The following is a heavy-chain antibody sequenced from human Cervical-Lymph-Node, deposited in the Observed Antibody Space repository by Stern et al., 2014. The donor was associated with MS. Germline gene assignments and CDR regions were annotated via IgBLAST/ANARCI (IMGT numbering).Heavy chain of an antibody. D-gene: IGHD1-20*01. Sequence: WIRQPPGKALEWLAHIFSNDKKSYSTSLKSRLTISKDTSKSQVVLIMTNMDPVDTATYYCARILNDNWNYYGMDVWGQGTTVTVSS. J-gene: IGHJ6*02. CDR3: ARILNDNWNYYGMDV. V-gene: IGHV2-26*01. CDR2: IFSNDKK.